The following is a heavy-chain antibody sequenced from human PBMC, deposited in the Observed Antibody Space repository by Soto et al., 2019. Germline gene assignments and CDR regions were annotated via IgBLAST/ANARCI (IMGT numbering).Heavy chain of an antibody. CDR3: ASRAQPVGRWLIRGLAFDI. J-gene: IGHJ3*02. Sequence: PGESLKISCKGSGYSFTSYWIGWVRQMPGKGLEWMGIIYPGDSDTRYSPSFQGQVTISADKSISTAYLQWSSLKASDTAMYYCASRAQPVGRWLIRGLAFDIWGQGTMVTVSS. D-gene: IGHD6-19*01. V-gene: IGHV5-51*01. CDR1: GYSFTSYW. CDR2: IYPGDSDT.